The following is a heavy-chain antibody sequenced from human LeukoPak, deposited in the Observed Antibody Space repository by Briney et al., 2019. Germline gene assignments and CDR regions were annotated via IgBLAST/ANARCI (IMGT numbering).Heavy chain of an antibody. J-gene: IGHJ4*02. Sequence: SETLSLTCTVSGGSISSYYWSWIRQPPGKGLEWIGYIYTSGSTNYNPSLKSRGTISVDTSKNQFSLKLSSVTAADTAVYYCARHSVGGTTAAYYFDYWGQGTLVTVSS. D-gene: IGHD1-7*01. CDR2: IYTSGST. CDR3: ARHSVGGTTAAYYFDY. V-gene: IGHV4-4*09. CDR1: GGSISSYY.